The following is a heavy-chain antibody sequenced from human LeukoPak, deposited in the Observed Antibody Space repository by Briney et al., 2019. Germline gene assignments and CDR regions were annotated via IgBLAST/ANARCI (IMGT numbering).Heavy chain of an antibody. Sequence: GGSLRLSCAASGFTFSNCGMHWVRQAPGKGLEWVSFIPFDGSNKYYADSVKGRFTISRDNSKSTLYLQMNSLRAEDTAVYYCAKDDFRWGQGTLVTVSS. CDR1: GFTFSNCG. CDR3: AKDDFR. V-gene: IGHV3-30*02. D-gene: IGHD3/OR15-3a*01. J-gene: IGHJ4*02. CDR2: IPFDGSNK.